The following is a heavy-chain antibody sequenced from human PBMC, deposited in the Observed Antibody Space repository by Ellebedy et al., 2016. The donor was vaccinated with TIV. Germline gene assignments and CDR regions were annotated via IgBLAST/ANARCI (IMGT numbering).Heavy chain of an antibody. J-gene: IGHJ5*02. CDR1: GFSVSNNY. V-gene: IGHV3-66*04. CDR3: ARHPDSSNWYMVWWFDP. CDR2: IDSSGRT. Sequence: GESLKISCAASGFSVSNNYMTWVRQAPGKGLEWVSLIDSSGRTYYADSVKGRFTISRDNSKNTLYLEMNSLRLEDTAVYYCARHPDSSNWYMVWWFDPWGQGTLVTVSS. D-gene: IGHD6-13*01.